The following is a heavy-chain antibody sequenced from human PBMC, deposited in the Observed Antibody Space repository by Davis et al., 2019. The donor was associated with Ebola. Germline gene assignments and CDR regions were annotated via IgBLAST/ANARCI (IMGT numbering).Heavy chain of an antibody. CDR2: INPSGGST. CDR3: AREPIVVISTTYFYYGLDV. V-gene: IGHV1-46*03. J-gene: IGHJ6*02. Sequence: AASVKVSCKASGYTFTNYYIHWVRQAPGHGLEWMAIINPSGGSTSYAQKFQGRVTLTRDTSTSTVYMELSSLRSEDTAVYFCAREPIVVISTTYFYYGLDVWGQGTTVTVSS. CDR1: GYTFTNYY. D-gene: IGHD3-22*01.